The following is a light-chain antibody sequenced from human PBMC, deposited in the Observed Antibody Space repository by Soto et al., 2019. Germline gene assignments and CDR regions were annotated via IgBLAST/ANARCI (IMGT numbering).Light chain of an antibody. Sequence: QSALTQPASVSGSPEQSITISCSGTSSDVGSYNLVSWYQQHPGKAPKLMIYEVSKRPSGLSNRFSGSKSGNTASLTISGLQAEDEADYYCCSYAGSSALYVFGTGTKLTVL. CDR1: SSDVGSYNL. CDR2: EVS. CDR3: CSYAGSSALYV. V-gene: IGLV2-23*02. J-gene: IGLJ1*01.